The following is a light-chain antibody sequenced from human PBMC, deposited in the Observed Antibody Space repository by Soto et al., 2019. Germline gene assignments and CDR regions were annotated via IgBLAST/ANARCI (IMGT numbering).Light chain of an antibody. Sequence: DIQMTQSPSSVSASVGDRVTITCRSSQGISSCLAWYQQKPGKAPKLLIYAPSSLQSGVPSRFSVSGYRIDFTLTISSLQPEGFATYYCQQAKSFTSTFGEGTKLEIK. CDR3: QQAKSFTST. CDR2: APS. CDR1: QGISSC. V-gene: IGKV1-12*02. J-gene: IGKJ2*01.